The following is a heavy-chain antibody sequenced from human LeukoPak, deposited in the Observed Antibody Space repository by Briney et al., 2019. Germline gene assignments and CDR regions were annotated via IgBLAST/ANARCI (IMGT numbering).Heavy chain of an antibody. D-gene: IGHD6-19*01. CDR1: GDSISGSIYY. CDR2: TYYSGST. CDR3: AREYGAEGRRIAVAADYFDY. Sequence: PSETLSLTCTVSGDSISGSIYYWGWIRQPPGKGLEWIGSTYYSGSTYYNPSLKSRVTISVDTSKNQFSLKLSSVTAADTAVYYCAREYGAEGRRIAVAADYFDYWGQGTLVTVSS. J-gene: IGHJ4*02. V-gene: IGHV4-39*07.